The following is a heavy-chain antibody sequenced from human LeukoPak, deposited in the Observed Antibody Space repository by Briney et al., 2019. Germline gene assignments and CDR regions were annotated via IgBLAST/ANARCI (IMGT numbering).Heavy chain of an antibody. V-gene: IGHV4-59*01. CDR1: SGSISSYY. CDR2: IYYSGRT. J-gene: IGHJ5*02. Sequence: PSETLSLTCSVSSGSISSYYWSWIRQPPGKGLEWIGYIYYSGRTSYNPSLKSRVTISVDTSKNHFSLTLSSVTAADTAVYYCARGGQGSYRYTWYNWFDPWGQGTLVTVSS. CDR3: ARGGQGSYRYTWYNWFDP. D-gene: IGHD3-16*02.